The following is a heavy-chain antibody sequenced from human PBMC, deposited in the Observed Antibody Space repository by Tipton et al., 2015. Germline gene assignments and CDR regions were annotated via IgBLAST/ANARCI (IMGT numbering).Heavy chain of an antibody. CDR2: IYYSGTT. CDR1: GDSISSSSYY. J-gene: IGHJ4*02. V-gene: IGHV4-39*01. D-gene: IGHD3-16*02. CDR3: AKQPYDYVWGSSRWGAFDY. Sequence: TLSLTCSVSGDSISSSSYYWGWIRQPPGKGLEWIGTIYYSGTTYYNPSLKSRVTISVDTSKNQFSLKLSSVTAADTAVYYCAKQPYDYVWGSSRWGAFDYWGQGTLVTVSS.